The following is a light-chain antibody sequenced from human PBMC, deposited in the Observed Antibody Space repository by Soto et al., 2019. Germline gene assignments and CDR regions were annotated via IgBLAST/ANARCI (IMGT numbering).Light chain of an antibody. CDR3: QQRSNWPGT. V-gene: IGKV3-11*01. J-gene: IGKJ5*01. Sequence: EIVLTQSPATLSLSPGERATLSCRASQSVSSYLAWYQRKPGQAPRLLIYDASNRATGIPARFSGSGSGTDFTLTISSLEPEDFAVYYCQQRSNWPGTFGQGTRLEIK. CDR1: QSVSSY. CDR2: DAS.